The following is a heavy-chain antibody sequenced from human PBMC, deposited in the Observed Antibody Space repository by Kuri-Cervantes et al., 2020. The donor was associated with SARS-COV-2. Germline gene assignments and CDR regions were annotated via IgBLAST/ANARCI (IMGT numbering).Heavy chain of an antibody. D-gene: IGHD3-3*01. Sequence: SETLSLTCTVSGYSISSGYYWGWIRQPPGKGLEWIGEINHSGSTNYNPSLKSGVTISVDTSKNQFSLKLSSVTAADTAVYYCARGTGSYYDFWSGSNFDYWGQGTLVTVSS. J-gene: IGHJ4*02. CDR2: INHSGST. V-gene: IGHV4-38-2*02. CDR3: ARGTGSYYDFWSGSNFDY. CDR1: GYSISSGYY.